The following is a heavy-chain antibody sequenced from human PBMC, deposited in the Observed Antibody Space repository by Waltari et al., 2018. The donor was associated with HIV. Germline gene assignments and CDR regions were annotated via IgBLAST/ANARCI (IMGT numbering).Heavy chain of an antibody. D-gene: IGHD2-21*01. V-gene: IGHV1-69*01. CDR2: IVPLLGTA. CDR1: AGIFSTSG. CDR3: ARLGGGNGDRYWHFDL. J-gene: IGHJ2*01. Sequence: QAQLVQAGAEVKKPGSSVAVPGKSSAGIFSTSGLNWLRQVPGPGLEWMGGIVPLLGTATYAQIFQGRVTITADEVTTTTHMEFSSLTSEDTALYYCARLGGGNGDRYWHFDLWGRGTLVTVSS.